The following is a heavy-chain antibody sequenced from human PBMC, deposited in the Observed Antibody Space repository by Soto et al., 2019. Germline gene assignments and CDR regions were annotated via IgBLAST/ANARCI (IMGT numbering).Heavy chain of an antibody. D-gene: IGHD1-26*01. CDR2: IYYSGST. CDR3: AREGGIVGATAADY. Sequence: QVQLQESGPGLVKPSQTLSLTCTVSGGSISSGGYYWSWIRQHPGKGLEWIGYIYYSGSTYYNPSLKSRVTISVDTSKTQFSLKLSSVTAAATAVYYCAREGGIVGATAADYWGQGTLVTVSS. J-gene: IGHJ4*02. CDR1: GGSISSGGYY. V-gene: IGHV4-31*03.